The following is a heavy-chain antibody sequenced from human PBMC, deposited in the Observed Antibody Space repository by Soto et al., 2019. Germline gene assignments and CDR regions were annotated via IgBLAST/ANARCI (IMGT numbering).Heavy chain of an antibody. J-gene: IGHJ4*02. CDR1: GGTFSSYA. CDR2: IIPIFGTA. V-gene: IGHV1-69*01. D-gene: IGHD2-2*01. CDR3: ARARYCSSTSCYANFDF. Sequence: QVQLVQSGAEVKKPGSSVKVSCKASGGTFSSYAISWVRQAPGQGLEWMGGIIPIFGTANYAQKFQGRVTITADESTSTAYMELSSLSSEDTAVYYWARARYCSSTSCYANFDFWGQGTLVTVSS.